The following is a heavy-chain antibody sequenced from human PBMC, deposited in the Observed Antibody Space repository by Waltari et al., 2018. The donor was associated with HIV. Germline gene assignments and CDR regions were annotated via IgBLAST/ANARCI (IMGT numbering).Heavy chain of an antibody. V-gene: IGHV3-74*01. CDR1: GFTFRSYW. D-gene: IGHD3-22*01. Sequence: EVQLVESGGGLVQPGGSLRLSCVASGFTFRSYWMHWVRQGPGRGLVWVSRINNDGSNTNYADSVKGRFIISRDNAKNTLYLQMNSLRAEDTAVYSCVRDYDSSGYYSANWFDPWGQGTLVTVSS. J-gene: IGHJ5*02. CDR2: INNDGSNT. CDR3: VRDYDSSGYYSANWFDP.